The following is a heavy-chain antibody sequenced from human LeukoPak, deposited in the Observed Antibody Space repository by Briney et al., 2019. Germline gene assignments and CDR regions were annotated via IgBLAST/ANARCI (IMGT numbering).Heavy chain of an antibody. CDR3: ARGRLWSGYYLDY. D-gene: IGHD3-3*01. V-gene: IGHV4-34*01. CDR1: GGSFSGYY. Sequence: SETLSLTCAVYGGSFSGYYWSWIRQPPGKGLEWIGEINHSGSTNYNPSLKSRVTISVDTSKNQFSLKLSSVTAADTAVYYCARGRLWSGYYLDYWGQGTLVTVS. J-gene: IGHJ4*02. CDR2: INHSGST.